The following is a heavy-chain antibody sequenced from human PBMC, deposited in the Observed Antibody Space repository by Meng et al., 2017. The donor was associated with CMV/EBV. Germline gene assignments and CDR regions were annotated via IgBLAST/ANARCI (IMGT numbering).Heavy chain of an antibody. CDR1: VYTLTSYC. CDR2: ISAYNGNT. V-gene: IGHV1-18*01. J-gene: IGHJ4*02. Sequence: QVLLVQPGTKMMKPQASVKVSSKATVYTLTSYCISWVRQAPGQGLECMGWISAYNGNTNYAQKLQGRVTMTTDTSTSTAYMELRSLRSDDTAVYYCARDPAWSVITPRRGFDYWGQGTLVTVSS. CDR3: ARDPAWSVITPRRGFDY. D-gene: IGHD2-15*01.